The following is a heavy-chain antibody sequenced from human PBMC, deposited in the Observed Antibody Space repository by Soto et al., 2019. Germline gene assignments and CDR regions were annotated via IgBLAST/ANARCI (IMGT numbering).Heavy chain of an antibody. J-gene: IGHJ4*02. CDR1: GGSITSSTYY. CDR3: ARLYQGKRPPDY. CDR2: INYSGST. Sequence: QLQLQESGPGLVKPSETLSLTCTVSGGSITSSTYYWGWIRQPPGKGLEWIGSINYSGSTYYNPSLKSRVPISVATSKSQLSLTVTSVTAADTAMYYCARLYQGKRPPDYWGLGTLVTVSS. D-gene: IGHD2-2*01. V-gene: IGHV4-39*01.